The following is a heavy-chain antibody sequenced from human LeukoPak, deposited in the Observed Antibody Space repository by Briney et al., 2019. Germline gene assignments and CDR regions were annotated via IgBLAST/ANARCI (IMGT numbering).Heavy chain of an antibody. CDR2: ISGSSHYT. D-gene: IGHD4-17*01. Sequence: PGGSLRLSCAASGFTFSDHYMSWIRQAPGKGLEWVSYISGSSHYTNTADSVKGGFTISRDNAKNLLYLQMNSLRTEDTAVYYCARVTLYGESALDYWGQGTLVTVSS. CDR3: ARVTLYGESALDY. CDR1: GFTFSDHY. V-gene: IGHV3-11*06. J-gene: IGHJ4*02.